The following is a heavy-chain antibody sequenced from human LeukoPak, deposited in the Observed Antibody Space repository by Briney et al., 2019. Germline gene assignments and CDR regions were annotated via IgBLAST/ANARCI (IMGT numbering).Heavy chain of an antibody. CDR2: IPYDGGNK. CDR3: AKIERSDFDY. J-gene: IGHJ4*02. CDR1: GFTFSSCG. Sequence: GGSLRLSCAASGFTFSSCGMHWVRQAPGKGLEWVAFIPYDGGNKYYADSVKGRFTISRDNSKNTLYLQMNSLRAEDTAVYYCAKIERSDFDYWGQGTLVTVSS. D-gene: IGHD6-25*01. V-gene: IGHV3-30*02.